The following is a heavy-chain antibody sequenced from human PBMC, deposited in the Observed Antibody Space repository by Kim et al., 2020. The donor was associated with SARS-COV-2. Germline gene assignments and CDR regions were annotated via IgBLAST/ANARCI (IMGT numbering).Heavy chain of an antibody. CDR3: TTKYY. CDR1: GFMFSSSW. Sequence: GGSLRLSCSASGFMFSSSWMTWVHQAPGKGLEWVGNINRDGSGQNYVGSLRGRFTISRDNTRNSLYLQMESLRAEDTAVYYCTTKYYWGQGTLVTVSS. V-gene: IGHV3-7*01. CDR2: INRDGSGQ. J-gene: IGHJ4*02.